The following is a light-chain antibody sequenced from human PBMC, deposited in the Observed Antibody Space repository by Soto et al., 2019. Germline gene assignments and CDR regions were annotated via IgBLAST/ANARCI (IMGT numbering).Light chain of an antibody. CDR1: SGVVGGYNY. V-gene: IGLV2-8*01. Sequence: QSVLTQPPSASGSPGQSVTISCTATSGVVGGYNYVSWYQQHPGKAPKLMIYEVSKRPSGVPDRFSGSKSGNTASLTVSGLQAEDEADYYCSSYAGRNNYVFGTGTKVTVL. CDR2: EVS. J-gene: IGLJ1*01. CDR3: SSYAGRNNYV.